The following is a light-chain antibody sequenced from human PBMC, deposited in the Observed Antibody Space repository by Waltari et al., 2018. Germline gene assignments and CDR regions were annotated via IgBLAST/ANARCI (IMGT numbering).Light chain of an antibody. CDR3: QQYGSSPYT. J-gene: IGKJ2*01. V-gene: IGKV3-20*01. CDR1: QSVSSNY. CDR2: GIS. Sequence: EIVLTQSPGTLSLSPGERATLSCRASQSVSSNYLAWYQQKPGQAPRLLLYGISSRATGIPDRFSGSGSGTDFTLTISRLDPEDFAVYYCQQYGSSPYTFGRGTKLEIK.